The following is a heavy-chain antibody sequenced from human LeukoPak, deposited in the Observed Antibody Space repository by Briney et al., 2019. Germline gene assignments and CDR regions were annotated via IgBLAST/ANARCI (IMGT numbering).Heavy chain of an antibody. CDR1: GFTFSSYW. CDR3: ARRSVAGKGVPFVYFDL. J-gene: IGHJ2*01. CDR2: IYYSGST. V-gene: IGHV4-39*01. D-gene: IGHD6-19*01. Sequence: GSLRLSCAASGFTFSSYWMSWIRQPPGKGLEWIGSIYYSGSTYYNPSLKSRVTISVDTSKNQFSLKLSSVTAADTAVYYCARRSVAGKGVPFVYFDLWGRGTLVTVSS.